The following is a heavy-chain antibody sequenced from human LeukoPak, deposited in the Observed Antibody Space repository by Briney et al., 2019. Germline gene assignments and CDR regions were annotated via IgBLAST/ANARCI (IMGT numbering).Heavy chain of an antibody. Sequence: KPSETLSLTCTVSGGSISSYYWSWIRQPPGKGLEWIGSIYYSGSTNYNPSLRSRVTISVDTSKNQFSLKLSSVTAADTAVYYCARFYYDSSGYYYAHFDYWGQGTLVTVSS. D-gene: IGHD3-22*01. CDR3: ARFYYDSSGYYYAHFDY. CDR1: GGSISSYY. CDR2: IYYSGST. V-gene: IGHV4-59*08. J-gene: IGHJ4*02.